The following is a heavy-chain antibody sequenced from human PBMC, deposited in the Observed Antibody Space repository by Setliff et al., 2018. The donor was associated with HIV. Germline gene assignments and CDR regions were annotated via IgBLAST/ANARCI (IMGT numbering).Heavy chain of an antibody. D-gene: IGHD2-21*02. CDR3: ARLRPYNSALDY. V-gene: IGHV3-23*01. J-gene: IGHJ4*02. CDR1: GFTFSSYA. CDR2: IVASAGIT. Sequence: GESLKISCAASGFTFSSYAMSWVRQAPGKGLEWVSAIVASAGITYYAGSVKGRFTISRDNSKNTLYLQMNSLRAEDTAVYYCARLRPYNSALDYWGQGTLVTVSS.